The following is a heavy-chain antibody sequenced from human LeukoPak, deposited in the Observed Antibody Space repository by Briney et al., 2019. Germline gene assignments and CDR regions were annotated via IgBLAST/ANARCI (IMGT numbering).Heavy chain of an antibody. CDR3: LGGWFDP. CDR1: GFTFSSYA. CDR2: IYSGGST. V-gene: IGHV3-66*01. Sequence: GGSLRLSCAASGFTFSSYAMSWVRQAPGKGLEWVSVIYSGGSTYYADSVKGRFTISRDNSKNTLYLQMNSLRAEDTAVYYCLGGWFDPWGQGTLVTVSS. J-gene: IGHJ5*02.